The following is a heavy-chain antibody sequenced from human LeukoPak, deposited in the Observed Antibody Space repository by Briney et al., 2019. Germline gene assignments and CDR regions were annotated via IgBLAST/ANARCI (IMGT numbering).Heavy chain of an antibody. CDR2: ISGSGGST. CDR3: AKAPPGRITMIVVVIPDY. V-gene: IGHV3-23*01. Sequence: PGGSLRLSCAASGFTFSSYAMSWVRQAPGKGLEWVSAISGSGGSTYYADSVKGRFTISRDNSKNTLYLQMNSLRAEDTAVYYCAKAPPGRITMIVVVIPDYWGQGTLVTVSS. CDR1: GFTFSSYA. D-gene: IGHD3-22*01. J-gene: IGHJ4*02.